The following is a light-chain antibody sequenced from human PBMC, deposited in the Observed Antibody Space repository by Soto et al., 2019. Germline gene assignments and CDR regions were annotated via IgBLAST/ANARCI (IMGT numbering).Light chain of an antibody. CDR3: QQYGYT. Sequence: DIQMTQSPSTLSASVGDRVTITCRASQSISSWLAWYQQKPGKAPKLLIYDASSLESGVPSRFSGSGSGTEFTLTISSLQPDDVATYYCQQYGYTFGQGTKLEIK. J-gene: IGKJ2*01. V-gene: IGKV1-5*01. CDR1: QSISSW. CDR2: DAS.